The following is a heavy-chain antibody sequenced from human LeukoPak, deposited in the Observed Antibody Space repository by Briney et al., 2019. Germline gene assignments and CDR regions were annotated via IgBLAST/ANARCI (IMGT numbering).Heavy chain of an antibody. CDR2: ISYDGSNK. J-gene: IGHJ4*02. V-gene: IGHV3-30*04. D-gene: IGHD3-22*01. Sequence: GRSLRLSCTASGFTFSSYAMHWVRQAPGKGLEWVAVISYDGSNKYYADSAKGRFTISRDNSKNTLYLQMNSLRAEDTAVYYCARDRGPDSSGYCFDYWGQGTLVTVSS. CDR1: GFTFSSYA. CDR3: ARDRGPDSSGYCFDY.